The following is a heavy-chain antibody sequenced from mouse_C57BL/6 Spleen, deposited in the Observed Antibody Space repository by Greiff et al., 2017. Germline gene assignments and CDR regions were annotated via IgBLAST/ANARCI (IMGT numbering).Heavy chain of an antibody. V-gene: IGHV1-81*01. CDR3: ARRGDGYHYAMDY. Sequence: VQLQQSGAELARPGASVKLSCKASGYTFTSYGISWVKQRTGQGLEWIGEIYPRSGNTYYNEKFKGKATLTADKSSSTAYMELRSLTSEDSAVYFCARRGDGYHYAMDYWGQGTSVTVSS. D-gene: IGHD2-3*01. CDR2: IYPRSGNT. CDR1: GYTFTSYG. J-gene: IGHJ4*01.